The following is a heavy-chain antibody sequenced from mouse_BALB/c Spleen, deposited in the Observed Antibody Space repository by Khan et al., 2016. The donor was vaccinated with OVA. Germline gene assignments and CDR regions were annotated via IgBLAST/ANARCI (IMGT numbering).Heavy chain of an antibody. CDR3: ARGGITTGYFDY. D-gene: IGHD1-1*01. CDR1: GYTFTSYW. J-gene: IGHJ2*01. V-gene: IGHV1S81*02. Sequence: QVQLQQPGAELVKAGASVKMSCKASGYTFTSYWMHRVKQRLGQGHEWFAETNPTNGRTYYNEKFKSKATLTVDKSSSTVYIQISILAYEDSAVYYCARGGITTGYFDYWGQGTTLTVSS. CDR2: TNPTNGRT.